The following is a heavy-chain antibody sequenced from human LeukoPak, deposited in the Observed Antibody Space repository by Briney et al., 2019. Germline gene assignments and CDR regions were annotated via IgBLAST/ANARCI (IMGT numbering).Heavy chain of an antibody. CDR1: GFTFSDYY. Sequence: GGSLRLSCAASGFTFSDYYMSWIRQSPGKGLEWVSYISSSGSTIYYADSVKGRFTISRDNAKNSLYLQMNSLRAEDTAVYYCAGGYCSGGSCYTSDSFDYWGQGTLVTVSS. CDR2: ISSSGSTI. D-gene: IGHD2-15*01. CDR3: AGGYCSGGSCYTSDSFDY. V-gene: IGHV3-11*01. J-gene: IGHJ4*02.